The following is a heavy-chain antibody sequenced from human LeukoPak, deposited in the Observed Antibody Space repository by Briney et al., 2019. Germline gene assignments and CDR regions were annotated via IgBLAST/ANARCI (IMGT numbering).Heavy chain of an antibody. D-gene: IGHD1-26*01. J-gene: IGHJ5*02. CDR1: GGSISSHY. Sequence: SETLSLTCTVPGGSISSHYWSWIRQPLGKGLEWIGYIYYSGSTNYNPSLNSRVTISVDRSKNQFSLKLTSVTAADTAMYYCARDSRVGGFDPWGQGTLVTVSS. CDR3: ARDSRVGGFDP. V-gene: IGHV4-59*11. CDR2: IYYSGST.